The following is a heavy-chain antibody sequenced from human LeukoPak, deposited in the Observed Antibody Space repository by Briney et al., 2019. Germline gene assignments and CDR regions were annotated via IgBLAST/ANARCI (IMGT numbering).Heavy chain of an antibody. V-gene: IGHV1-69*05. CDR3: ASRGIAAAGPLFDY. J-gene: IGHJ4*02. CDR2: IIPIFGTA. D-gene: IGHD6-13*01. CDR1: GGTFSSYA. Sequence: SVKVSCKASGGTFSSYAIRWVRQAPGQGLEWMGRIIPIFGTANYAQKFQGRVTITTDESTSTVYMELSSLRSEDTAVYYCASRGIAAAGPLFDYWGQGTLVTVSS.